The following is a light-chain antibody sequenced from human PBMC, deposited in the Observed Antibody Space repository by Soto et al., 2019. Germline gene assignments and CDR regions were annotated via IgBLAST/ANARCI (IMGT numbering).Light chain of an antibody. CDR2: WAS. Sequence: DIVMTQSPDSLAVSLGERASMNCKSSQSLLYSSNNKNYLAWYQHKPGQPPKLLIYWASTRESGVPDRFSGSGSGTDFTLTISSLQAEDVAVYYCQHYYSTPPTFGGGTKVEIK. V-gene: IGKV4-1*01. CDR1: QSLLYSSNNKNY. CDR3: QHYYSTPPT. J-gene: IGKJ4*01.